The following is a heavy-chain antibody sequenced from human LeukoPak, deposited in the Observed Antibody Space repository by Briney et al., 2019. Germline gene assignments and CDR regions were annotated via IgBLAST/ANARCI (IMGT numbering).Heavy chain of an antibody. D-gene: IGHD5-18*01. CDR2: ISSSGSTI. Sequence: GGSLRLSCAASGFTFSSYEMNWVRQAPGKGLEWVSYISSSGSTIYYADSVKGRFTISRDNAKNSLYLQMNSLRAEDTAVCYCARVASDTAMAPSGFDPWGQGTLVTVSS. CDR1: GFTFSSYE. V-gene: IGHV3-48*03. CDR3: ARVASDTAMAPSGFDP. J-gene: IGHJ5*02.